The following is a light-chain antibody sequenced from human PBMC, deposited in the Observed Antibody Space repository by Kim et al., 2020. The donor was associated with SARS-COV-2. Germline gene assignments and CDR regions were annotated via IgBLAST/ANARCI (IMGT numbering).Light chain of an antibody. CDR1: QTINAW. Sequence: DIQMTQSPSTLSASVGDRVTITCRASQTINAWLAWYQQKPGKAPNLLIYDVSKLESGVPSRFSGSGSGTEFTLTITSLQPDDFASYFCQQYHRYPWTFGQGTKVDIK. CDR3: QQYHRYPWT. V-gene: IGKV1-5*01. CDR2: DVS. J-gene: IGKJ1*01.